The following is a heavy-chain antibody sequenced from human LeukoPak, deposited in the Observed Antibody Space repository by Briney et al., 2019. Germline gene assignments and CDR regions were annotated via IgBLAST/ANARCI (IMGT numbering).Heavy chain of an antibody. CDR2: ISTSGSTL. V-gene: IGHV3-48*01. CDR1: GITFSSYS. Sequence: GGSLRLSCAASGITFSSYSMNWVRQAPGKGLEWVSYISTSGSTLHYADSVKGRFTVSRDNANNSLYLQMNSLRAEDMAVYYCAREHGNYLRHWGQGTLVTVSS. D-gene: IGHD1-7*01. J-gene: IGHJ4*02. CDR3: AREHGNYLRH.